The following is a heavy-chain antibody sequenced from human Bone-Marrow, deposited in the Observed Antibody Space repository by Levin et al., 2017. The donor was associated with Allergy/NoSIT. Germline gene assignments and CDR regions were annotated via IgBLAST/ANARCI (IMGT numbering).Heavy chain of an antibody. CDR2: FLYGGSA. CDR3: ARDNDATTFIDV. D-gene: IGHD1-1*01. Sequence: SETLSLTCSVSGGSISGYYWSWIRQAPGKGLEWIGYFLYGGSAKYNPSLKSRVTISVDTSKNQVFLKLSSVTTADTAVYYCARDNDATTFIDVWGKGTTVTVSS. CDR1: GGSISGYY. J-gene: IGHJ6*03. V-gene: IGHV4-59*01.